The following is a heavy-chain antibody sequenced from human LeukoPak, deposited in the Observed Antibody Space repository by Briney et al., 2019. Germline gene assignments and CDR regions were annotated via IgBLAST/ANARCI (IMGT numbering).Heavy chain of an antibody. CDR1: GGSFSGYY. D-gene: IGHD2-2*01. V-gene: IGHV4-34*01. CDR3: ARLGYCSSTSCYLYYYYYYMDV. J-gene: IGHJ6*03. CDR2: INHSGST. Sequence: SETLSLTCAVYGGSFSGYYWSWIRQPPGKGLEWIGEINHSGSTNYNPSLKSRVTVSVDTSKNQFSLKLSSVTAADTAVYYCARLGYCSSTSCYLYYYYYYMDVWGKGTTVTVSS.